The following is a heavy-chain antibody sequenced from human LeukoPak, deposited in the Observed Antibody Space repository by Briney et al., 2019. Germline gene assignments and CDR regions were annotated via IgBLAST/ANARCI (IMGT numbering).Heavy chain of an antibody. D-gene: IGHD2-15*01. CDR1: GFTFSSYG. V-gene: IGHV3-33*01. CDR2: IWYDGSNK. Sequence: GGSLRLSCAASGFTFSSYGMHWVRQAPGKGLEWVAVIWYDGSNKYYAGSVKGRFTISRDNSKNTLYLQMNSLRAEDTAVYYCARSLNIVVVVAAYWGQGTLVTVSS. J-gene: IGHJ4*02. CDR3: ARSLNIVVVVAAY.